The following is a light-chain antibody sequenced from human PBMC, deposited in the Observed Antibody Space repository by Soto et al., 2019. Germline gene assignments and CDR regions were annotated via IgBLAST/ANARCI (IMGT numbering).Light chain of an antibody. CDR2: DAS. V-gene: IGKV3-11*01. Sequence: EIVLTQSPATLSLSPGERATLSCRASQSLHIYLAWYQQKPGQAPRLLIYDASTRATGIPARFSGSGSGTDFTLTISSLEPEDFAVYYCQQRTLLTFGGGTKVEIK. CDR1: QSLHIY. J-gene: IGKJ4*01. CDR3: QQRTLLT.